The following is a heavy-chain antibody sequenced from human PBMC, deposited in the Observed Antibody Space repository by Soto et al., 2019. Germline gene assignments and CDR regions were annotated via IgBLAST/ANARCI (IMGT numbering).Heavy chain of an antibody. CDR2: ISAYNGNT. CDR3: ARVGDIAVDDAFDI. CDR1: GYTFTSYG. V-gene: IGHV1-18*04. J-gene: IGHJ3*02. D-gene: IGHD6-19*01. Sequence: ASVKVSCKASGYTFTSYGISWVRQAPGQGLEWMGWISAYNGNTNYAQKLQGRVTMTTDTSASTAYMELRSLRSDDTAVYYCARVGDIAVDDAFDIWGQGTMVTVSS.